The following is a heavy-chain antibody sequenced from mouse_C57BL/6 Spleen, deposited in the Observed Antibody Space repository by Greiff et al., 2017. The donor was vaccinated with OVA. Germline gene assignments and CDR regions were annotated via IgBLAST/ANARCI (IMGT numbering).Heavy chain of an antibody. J-gene: IGHJ3*01. V-gene: IGHV3-6*01. CDR2: ISYDGSN. Sequence: EVKLQESGPGLVKPSQSLSLTCSVTGYSITSGYYWNWIRQFPGNKLEWMGYISYDGSNNYNPSLKNRISITRDTSKNQFFLKLNSVTTEDTATYYCARAGFYSNSPFAYWGQGTLVTVSA. CDR1: GYSITSGYY. CDR3: ARAGFYSNSPFAY. D-gene: IGHD2-5*01.